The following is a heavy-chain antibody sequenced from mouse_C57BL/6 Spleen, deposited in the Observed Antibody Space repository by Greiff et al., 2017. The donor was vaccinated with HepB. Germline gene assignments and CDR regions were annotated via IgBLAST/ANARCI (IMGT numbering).Heavy chain of an antibody. CDR2: IYPRSGNT. V-gene: IGHV1-81*01. CDR3: ARSTSVVDYYAMDY. J-gene: IGHJ4*01. D-gene: IGHD1-1*01. CDR1: GYTFTSYG. Sequence: VQLQQSGAELARPGASVKLSCKASGYTFTSYGISWVKQRTGQGLEWIGEIYPRSGNTYYNEKFKGKATLTADKSSSTAYMELRSLTSVDSAVYFCARSTSVVDYYAMDYWGQGTSVTVSS.